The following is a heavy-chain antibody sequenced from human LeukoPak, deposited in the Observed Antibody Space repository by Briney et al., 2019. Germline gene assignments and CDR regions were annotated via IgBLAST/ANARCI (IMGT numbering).Heavy chain of an antibody. D-gene: IGHD6-13*01. Sequence: PSETLSLTCTVSGGSISGYYWTYLRQPAGKGLEWIGRIYTSESTNYSPSLTSRVTISVDTSKNQFSLRLSSVTAADTAVHYCARVGLLRYSSRHFDYWGQGTLVTVSS. V-gene: IGHV4-4*07. J-gene: IGHJ4*02. CDR1: GGSISGYY. CDR2: IYTSEST. CDR3: ARVGLLRYSSRHFDY.